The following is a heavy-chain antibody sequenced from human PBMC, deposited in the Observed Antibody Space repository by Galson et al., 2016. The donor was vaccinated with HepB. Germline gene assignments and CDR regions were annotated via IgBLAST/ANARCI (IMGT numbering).Heavy chain of an antibody. J-gene: IGHJ4*02. Sequence: SLRLSCAASGFMFSVYGMHWVRQAPGKGLEWVAAISSDGSKKFYADSVKGRSTISRDNAKSTLSLQVDTPGGDDTAVYYCAKDRGTIVASVALFDYWGQGSLVAVAS. CDR2: ISSDGSKK. CDR3: AKDRGTIVASVALFDY. D-gene: IGHD2-2*01. V-gene: IGHV3-30*18. CDR1: GFMFSVYG.